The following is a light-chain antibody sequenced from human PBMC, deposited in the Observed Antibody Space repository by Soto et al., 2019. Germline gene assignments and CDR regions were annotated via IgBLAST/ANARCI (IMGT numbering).Light chain of an antibody. Sequence: EIALTQSPGTLSLSPGEIATLSCRASQSVTANYLAWYQQKTGQAPRLLIYAASIGATGIPDRFSGSGSGTDFTLTISRLEPEDFAVYYCLQYGVPLWTFGQGTKVEIK. CDR3: LQYGVPLWT. CDR1: QSVTANY. V-gene: IGKV3-20*01. J-gene: IGKJ1*01. CDR2: AAS.